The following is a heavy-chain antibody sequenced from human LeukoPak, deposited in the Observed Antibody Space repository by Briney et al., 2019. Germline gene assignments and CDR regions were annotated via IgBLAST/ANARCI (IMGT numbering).Heavy chain of an antibody. D-gene: IGHD6-19*01. Sequence: GGSLRLSCAASGFTFSSYDMHWVRQATGKGLEWVSAIGTAGDTYYPGSVKGRFTISRENAKNSLYLQMNSLRAGDTAVYYCARATGYSSGWYYFDYWGQGTLVTVSS. V-gene: IGHV3-13*04. CDR3: ARATGYSSGWYYFDY. CDR1: GFTFSSYD. J-gene: IGHJ4*02. CDR2: IGTAGDT.